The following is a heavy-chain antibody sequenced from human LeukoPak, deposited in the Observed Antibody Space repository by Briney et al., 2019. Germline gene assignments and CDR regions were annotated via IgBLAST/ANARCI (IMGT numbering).Heavy chain of an antibody. J-gene: IGHJ6*02. V-gene: IGHV4-59*13. CDR2: IYYSGST. CDR3: ARDGHGMDV. CDR1: GGSISSYC. Sequence: SETLSLTCTVSGGSISSYCWSWIRQPPGKGLEWIGYIYYSGSTNYNPSLKSRVTISVDTSKNQFSLKLSSVTAADTAVYYCARDGHGMDVWGQGTTVTVSS.